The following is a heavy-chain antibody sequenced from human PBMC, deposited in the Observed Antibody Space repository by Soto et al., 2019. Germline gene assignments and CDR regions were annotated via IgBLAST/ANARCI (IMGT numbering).Heavy chain of an antibody. CDR2: ISGSGGST. D-gene: IGHD4-4*01. CDR3: AKDQRYSKEGDRTFDY. V-gene: IGHV3-23*01. Sequence: GGSLRLSCAASGFTFSSYAMSWVRQAPGKGLEWVSAISGSGGSTYYADSVKGRFTISRDNSKNTLYLQMNSLRAEDTAVYYCAKDQRYSKEGDRTFDYWGQGTLVTVSS. CDR1: GFTFSSYA. J-gene: IGHJ4*02.